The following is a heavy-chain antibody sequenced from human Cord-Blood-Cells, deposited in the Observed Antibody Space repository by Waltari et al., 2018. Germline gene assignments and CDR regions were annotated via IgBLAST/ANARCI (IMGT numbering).Heavy chain of an antibody. CDR2: INHSGST. Sequence: QDQLQQLGAGPLKPSEARSLTCAVNGGSFSGYYWSWFLQPPGQGLEGIGEINHSGSTNYNPTLKSRVTISVDTSKNQFSLKLSSVTAADTAVYYCARGGSSWFDYWGQGTLVTVSS. CDR1: GGSFSGYY. J-gene: IGHJ4*02. CDR3: ARGGSSWFDY. V-gene: IGHV4-34*01. D-gene: IGHD6-13*01.